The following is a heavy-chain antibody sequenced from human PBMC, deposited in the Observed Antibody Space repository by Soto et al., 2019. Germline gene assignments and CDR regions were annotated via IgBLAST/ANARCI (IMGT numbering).Heavy chain of an antibody. CDR2: IVLLFRTT. CDR3: ARGGYRSSESNLFDRSRLDC. Sequence: SVKFSCRSSGVTFSSYAISWVRQAPGQGLEWMGGIVLLFRTTNYAQQFQDRVTITADTSTYTVYMELSGLRSGDTAVYYCARGGYRSSESNLFDRSRLDCWGKGTSV. J-gene: IGHJ6*03. V-gene: IGHV1-69*06. D-gene: IGHD6-25*01. CDR1: GVTFSSYA.